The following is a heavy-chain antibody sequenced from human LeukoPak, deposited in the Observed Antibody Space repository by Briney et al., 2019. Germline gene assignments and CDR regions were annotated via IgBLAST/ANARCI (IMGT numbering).Heavy chain of an antibody. CDR1: GGSISSGGYC. CDR3: AGGGAFDI. V-gene: IGHV4-30-2*01. CDR2: IYHSGST. D-gene: IGHD3-10*01. J-gene: IGHJ3*02. Sequence: SQTLSLTCAVSGGSISSGGYCWSWIRQPPGKGLEWIGYIYHSGSTYYNPSLKSRVTISVNRSKNQFSLKLSSVTAADTAVYYCAGGGAFDIWGQGTMVTVSS.